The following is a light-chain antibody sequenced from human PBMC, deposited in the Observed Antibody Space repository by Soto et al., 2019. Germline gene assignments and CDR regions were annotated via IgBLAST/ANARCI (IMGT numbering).Light chain of an antibody. V-gene: IGLV2-14*01. Sequence: QSALTQPASVSGSPGQSITISCTGTNSDLGTYNYVSWHQQHPGKAPKLMIYEVSNRPSGVSNRFSGSKSGNTASLTISGLQAEDEADYYCSSYTSSSTLYVFGTGTKVTVL. CDR2: EVS. CDR1: NSDLGTYNY. CDR3: SSYTSSSTLYV. J-gene: IGLJ1*01.